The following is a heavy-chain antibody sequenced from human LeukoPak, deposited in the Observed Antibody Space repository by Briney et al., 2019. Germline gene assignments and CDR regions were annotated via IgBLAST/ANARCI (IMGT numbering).Heavy chain of an antibody. CDR1: GGFISSSNW. D-gene: IGHD3-22*01. CDR2: IYHSGST. J-gene: IGHJ4*02. V-gene: IGHV4-4*02. CDR3: ARWSYDSSGYLDY. Sequence: SETLSLTCAVSGGFISSSNWWSWVRQPPGKGLEWIGEIYHSGSTNYNPSLKSRVTISVDKSKNQFSLKLSSVTAADTAVYYCARWSYDSSGYLDYWGQGTLVTVSS.